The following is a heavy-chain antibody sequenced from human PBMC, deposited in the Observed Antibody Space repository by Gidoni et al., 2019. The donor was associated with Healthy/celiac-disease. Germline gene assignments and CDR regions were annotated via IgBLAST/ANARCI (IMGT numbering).Heavy chain of an antibody. CDR1: GFTFSSYG. CDR3: ARGYYGGKGFRVDY. J-gene: IGHJ4*02. CDR2: IWYDGSNK. Sequence: QVQLVESGGGVVQPGRSLRLSCAASGFTFSSYGMHWVRQAPGKGLEWVAVIWYDGSNKYYADSVKGRFTISRDNSKNTLYLQMNSLRAEDTAVYYCARGYYGGKGFRVDYWGQGTLVTVSS. V-gene: IGHV3-33*08. D-gene: IGHD4-17*01.